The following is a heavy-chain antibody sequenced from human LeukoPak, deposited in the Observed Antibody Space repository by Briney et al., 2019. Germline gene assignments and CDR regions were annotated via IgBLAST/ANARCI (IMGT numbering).Heavy chain of an antibody. CDR1: GGTFSNYA. J-gene: IGHJ3*02. CDR2: IIPIFGTA. Sequence: SVTVSYKASGGTFSNYAISWVRQAPGQGLEWMGRIIPIFGTANYAQKFQGRVTSTADKSTSTAYMELSSLRSEDTAVYYCATCYYDSSGYAFDIWGQGTMVTVSS. D-gene: IGHD3-22*01. V-gene: IGHV1-69*06. CDR3: ATCYYDSSGYAFDI.